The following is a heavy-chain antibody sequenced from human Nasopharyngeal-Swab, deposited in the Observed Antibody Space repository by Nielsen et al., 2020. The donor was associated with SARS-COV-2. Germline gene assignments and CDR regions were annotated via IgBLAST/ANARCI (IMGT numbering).Heavy chain of an antibody. CDR2: ISYDGSNK. CDR1: GFTFSSYA. CDR3: AKALKWGNYYGMDV. J-gene: IGHJ6*02. Sequence: GESLKISCAASGFTFSSYAIHWVRQAPGKGLEWVAVISYDGSNKYYADSVKGRFTISRDNSKNTLYLQMNSLRAEDTAVYYCAKALKWGNYYGMDVWGQGTTVTVSS. D-gene: IGHD3-16*01. V-gene: IGHV3-30*04.